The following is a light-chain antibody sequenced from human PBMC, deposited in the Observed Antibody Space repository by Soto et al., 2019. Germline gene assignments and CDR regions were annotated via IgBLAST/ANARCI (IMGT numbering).Light chain of an antibody. V-gene: IGKV1-39*01. Sequence: DVPMTQSPSSLSASVGDRVTITCRASQSISYSLYWYQHKPGKAPNVLLYAASSLQSGVPSRFRGNGSGTAFTLTVTSLQLEDFATYYCQQGYSTPRTFGQGHKVEI. J-gene: IGKJ1*01. CDR1: QSISYS. CDR2: AAS. CDR3: QQGYSTPRT.